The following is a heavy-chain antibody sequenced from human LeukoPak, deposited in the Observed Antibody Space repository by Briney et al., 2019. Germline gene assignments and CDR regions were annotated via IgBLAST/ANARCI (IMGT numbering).Heavy chain of an antibody. J-gene: IGHJ4*02. V-gene: IGHV3-23*01. CDR3: AKDPYDYYDSSGYYYEPYFDY. CDR1: GFTFSSYA. Sequence: GGSLRLSCAASGFTFSSYAMSWVRQAPGKGLEWVSAISGSGGSTYYADSVEGRFTISRDNSKNTLYLQMNSLRAEDTAVYYCAKDPYDYYDSSGYYYEPYFDYWGQGTLVTVSS. D-gene: IGHD3-22*01. CDR2: ISGSGGST.